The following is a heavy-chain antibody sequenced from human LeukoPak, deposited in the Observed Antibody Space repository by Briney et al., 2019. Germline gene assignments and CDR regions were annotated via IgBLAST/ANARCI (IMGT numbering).Heavy chain of an antibody. V-gene: IGHV3-21*01. CDR3: ARQAYYYGSGSYYNNY. J-gene: IGHJ4*02. Sequence: PGGSLRLSCAASGFTFSSYSMTWVRQAPGKGLEWVSSISSSSSYIYYADSVKGRFTISRDNAKNSLYLQMNSLRAEDTAVYYCARQAYYYGSGSYYNNYWGQGTLVTVSS. CDR2: ISSSSSYI. CDR1: GFTFSSYS. D-gene: IGHD3-10*01.